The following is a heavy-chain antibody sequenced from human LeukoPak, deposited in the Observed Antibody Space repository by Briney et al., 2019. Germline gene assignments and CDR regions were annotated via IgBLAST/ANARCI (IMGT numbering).Heavy chain of an antibody. CDR2: INSDGSSA. Sequence: GGSLRLSCAASGFTFSSYWMHWVRQAPGKGLVWVSRINSDGSSASYADSVKGRFTISRDNAKNTLYLQINSLRAEDTAVYYCARSTLSRHVVVVTAQYYFDYWGQGTLVTVYS. CDR1: GFTFSSYW. D-gene: IGHD2-21*02. CDR3: ARSTLSRHVVVVTAQYYFDY. V-gene: IGHV3-74*01. J-gene: IGHJ4*02.